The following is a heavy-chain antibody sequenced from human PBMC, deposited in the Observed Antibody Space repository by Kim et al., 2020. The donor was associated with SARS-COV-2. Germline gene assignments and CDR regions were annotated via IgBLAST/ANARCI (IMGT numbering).Heavy chain of an antibody. CDR2: ISYDGSNK. V-gene: IGHV3-30*04. Sequence: GRSLRLSCAASGFTFSSYAMHWVRQAPGKGLEWVAVISYDGSNKYYADSVKGRFTISRDNSKNTLYLQMNSLRAEDTAVYYCARDRVGATVYYFDYWGQG. D-gene: IGHD1-26*01. CDR3: ARDRVGATVYYFDY. J-gene: IGHJ4*02. CDR1: GFTFSSYA.